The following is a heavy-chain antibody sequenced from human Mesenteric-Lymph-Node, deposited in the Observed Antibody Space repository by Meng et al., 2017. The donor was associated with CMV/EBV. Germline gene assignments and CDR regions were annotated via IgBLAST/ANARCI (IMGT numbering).Heavy chain of an antibody. D-gene: IGHD3-9*01. CDR2: IRHDERSK. CDR3: AKGSEYYDILTGYYSRDYHYGMDV. J-gene: IGHJ6*02. Sequence: GESLKISCTASGVTFSHYGIHWVRLAPGKGLEWVAFIRHDERSKVYADSVKGRFTISRDNSKNTLYLQMNSLRAEDTAVYYCAKGSEYYDILTGYYSRDYHYGMDVWGQGTTVTVSS. V-gene: IGHV3-30*02. CDR1: GVTFSHYG.